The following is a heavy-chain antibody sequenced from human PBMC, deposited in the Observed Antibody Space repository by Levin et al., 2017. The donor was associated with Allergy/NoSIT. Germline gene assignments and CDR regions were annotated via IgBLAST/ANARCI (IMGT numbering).Heavy chain of an antibody. D-gene: IGHD4-17*01. J-gene: IGHJ4*02. Sequence: GESLKISCTASGFTFGDYAMSWFRQAPGKGLEWVGFIRSKAYGGTTEYAASVKGRFTISRDDSKSIAYLQMNSLKTEDTAVYYCTRDEYDYGDRGGFDYWGQGTLVTVSS. CDR3: TRDEYDYGDRGGFDY. V-gene: IGHV3-49*03. CDR1: GFTFGDYA. CDR2: IRSKAYGGTT.